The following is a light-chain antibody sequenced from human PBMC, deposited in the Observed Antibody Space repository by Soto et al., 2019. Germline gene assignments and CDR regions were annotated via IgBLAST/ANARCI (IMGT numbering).Light chain of an antibody. CDR3: CSYARTSTLL. V-gene: IGLV2-23*01. Sequence: QSALTQPASLSGSPGQSITISCTGTSSDVGSYNLVSWFQQHPGKAPKLMIYEGTKRHSGVSNRFSGSKSGNTASLTISGLQAEDEADYYCCSYARTSTLLFGGGTKVTVL. J-gene: IGLJ2*01. CDR2: EGT. CDR1: SSDVGSYNL.